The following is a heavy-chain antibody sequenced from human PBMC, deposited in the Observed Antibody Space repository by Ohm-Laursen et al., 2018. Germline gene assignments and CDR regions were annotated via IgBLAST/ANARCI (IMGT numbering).Heavy chain of an antibody. Sequence: SLRLSCAASGFTFSSYGMHWVRQAPGKGLEWVAVISYDGSNKYYADSVKGRFTISRDNSKNTLYLQMNSLRAEDTAVYYCAKDPRAGSSQYYGMDVWGKGTTVPVSS. J-gene: IGHJ6*04. V-gene: IGHV3-30*18. CDR1: GFTFSSYG. CDR2: ISYDGSNK. D-gene: IGHD1-26*01. CDR3: AKDPRAGSSQYYGMDV.